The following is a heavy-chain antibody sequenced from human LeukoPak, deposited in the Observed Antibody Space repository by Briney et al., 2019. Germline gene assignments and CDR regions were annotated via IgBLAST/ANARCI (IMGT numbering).Heavy chain of an antibody. J-gene: IGHJ6*03. CDR2: IYTDGSA. CDR1: GGSISSYY. Sequence: PSETLSLTCTVSGGSISSYYWSWIRQPAGKGMEWIGRIYTDGSANYNPSLKSRVTMSVDTSRNQFSLRLTYVSAADTAVYYCARDREDYDFWSGYSYYYYYYMDVWGKGTTVTVSS. D-gene: IGHD3-3*01. CDR3: ARDREDYDFWSGYSYYYYYYMDV. V-gene: IGHV4-4*07.